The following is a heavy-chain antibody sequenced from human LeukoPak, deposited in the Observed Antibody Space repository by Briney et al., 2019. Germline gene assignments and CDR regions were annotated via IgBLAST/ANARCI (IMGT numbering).Heavy chain of an antibody. CDR1: GGSFSGYY. Sequence: PSETLSLTCAVYGGSFSGYYWSWIRQPPGKGLEWIGEINHSGSTNYNPSLKSRVTISVDTSKNQFSLKLSSVTAADTAVYYCARGLRFLEWLLTPTYNWFDPWGQGTLVTVSS. V-gene: IGHV4-34*01. D-gene: IGHD3-3*01. J-gene: IGHJ5*02. CDR2: INHSGST. CDR3: ARGLRFLEWLLTPTYNWFDP.